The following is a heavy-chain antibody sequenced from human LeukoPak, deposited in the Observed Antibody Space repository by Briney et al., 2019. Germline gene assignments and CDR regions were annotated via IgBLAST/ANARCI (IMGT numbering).Heavy chain of an antibody. Sequence: SETLSLTCAVYGGSFSGYYWSWIRQPPGKGLEWIGEINHSGSTNYNPSLKSRVTIPVDTSKNQFSLKLSSVTAADTAVYYCARLRSGWYNYYYYYMDVWGKGTTVTISS. CDR2: INHSGST. D-gene: IGHD6-19*01. CDR1: GGSFSGYY. V-gene: IGHV4-34*01. J-gene: IGHJ6*03. CDR3: ARLRSGWYNYYYYYMDV.